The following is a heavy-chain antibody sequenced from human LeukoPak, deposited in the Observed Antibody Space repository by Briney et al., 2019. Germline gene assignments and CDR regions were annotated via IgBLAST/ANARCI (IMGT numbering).Heavy chain of an antibody. CDR3: ARRAATGEHFDY. Sequence: GESLKISCKGSGYSFSTYWIGWVRQMPGKGLEWMGIIYPGDSDTRYSPSLQGQVTISADKSISTAYLQWSSLQASDTAMYYCARRAATGEHFDYWGQGTLVTVSS. J-gene: IGHJ4*02. CDR1: GYSFSTYW. V-gene: IGHV5-51*01. CDR2: IYPGDSDT. D-gene: IGHD3-16*01.